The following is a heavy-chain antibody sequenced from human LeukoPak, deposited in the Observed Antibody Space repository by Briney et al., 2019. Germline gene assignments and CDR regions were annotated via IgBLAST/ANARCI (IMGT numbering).Heavy chain of an antibody. CDR3: ASSYSSRWYYFDH. D-gene: IGHD6-13*01. CDR2: IYYSGST. Sequence: SETLSLTCTVSGGSISSDTFYWGWIRQSPGKGLEWIGSIYYSGSTNYNPSLKSRVTISVDTSKNQLSLKLTSVTAADTAVYYCASSYSSRWYYFDHWGHGTLVTVSS. CDR1: GGSISSDTFY. J-gene: IGHJ4*01. V-gene: IGHV4-39*07.